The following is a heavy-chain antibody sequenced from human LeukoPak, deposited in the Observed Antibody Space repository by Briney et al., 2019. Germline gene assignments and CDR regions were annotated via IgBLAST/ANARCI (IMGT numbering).Heavy chain of an antibody. D-gene: IGHD2-8*01. V-gene: IGHV3-30-3*01. CDR3: ASDRGGYCTNGVCAGFDY. CDR2: ISFDAISQ. Sequence: GGSLRLSCAASGFTFSGYAMHWVRQAPGKGLEWVAVISFDAISQYYADSVKGRFTISRDNSKNTLYLQMNSLRAEDTAVYYCASDRGGYCTNGVCAGFDYWGQGTLDTVSS. J-gene: IGHJ4*02. CDR1: GFTFSGYA.